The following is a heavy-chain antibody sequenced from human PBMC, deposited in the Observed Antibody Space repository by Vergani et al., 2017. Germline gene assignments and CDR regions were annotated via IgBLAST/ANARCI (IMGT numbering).Heavy chain of an antibody. CDR2: IRYDGSNK. D-gene: IGHD3-22*01. V-gene: IGHV3-30*02. J-gene: IGHJ4*02. Sequence: QVQLVESGGGVVQPGGSLRLSCAASGFTFSSYGMHWVRQAPGKGLEWVAFIRYDGSNKYYADSVKGRFTISRDNSKNTLYLQMNSLRAEDTAVYYCAEEXSEDSSGYYYHFDYWGQGTLVTVSS. CDR3: AEEXSEDSSGYYYHFDY. CDR1: GFTFSSYG.